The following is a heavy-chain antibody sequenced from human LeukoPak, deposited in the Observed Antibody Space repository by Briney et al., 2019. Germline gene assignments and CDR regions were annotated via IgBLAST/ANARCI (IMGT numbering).Heavy chain of an antibody. J-gene: IGHJ3*02. CDR1: GFTFRTYS. Sequence: GGSLRLSCAASGFTFRTYSMNWVREAPGKGLEWVSYISSSSSTIYYADSVKGRFTISRDNAKNSLYLQMNSLRDEDTAVYYCARIEVDAFDIRGQGTMVTVSS. CDR2: ISSSSSTI. CDR3: ARIEVDAFDI. V-gene: IGHV3-48*02.